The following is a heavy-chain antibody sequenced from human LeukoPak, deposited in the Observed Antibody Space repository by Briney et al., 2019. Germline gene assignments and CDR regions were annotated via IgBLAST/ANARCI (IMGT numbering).Heavy chain of an antibody. Sequence: GGSLRLSCAASGFTFSVYSMNWVRQAPGKGLEWVSSITTSSSDMYYADSVKGRFTISRDNAKNSLFLQMNSLRAEDTAVYYCARDWYTAERWTIYYSYYIDVWGKGTTVTVS. CDR3: ARDWYTAERWTIYYSYYIDV. D-gene: IGHD4-23*01. CDR1: GFTFSVYS. J-gene: IGHJ6*03. CDR2: ITTSSSDM. V-gene: IGHV3-21*01.